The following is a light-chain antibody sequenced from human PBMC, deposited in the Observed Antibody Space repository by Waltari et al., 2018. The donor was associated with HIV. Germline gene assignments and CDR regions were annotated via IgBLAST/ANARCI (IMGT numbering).Light chain of an antibody. V-gene: IGKV3-15*01. Sequence: EIVMTQSPVSLSMSPGERAILSCRASQRVGHNLAWYHQKPGQTPRLLIYGASTRATGIPARFSGSGSGTEFTLTISSLQSEDFALYYCQQYDNWPPRFGQGTKVEIK. CDR3: QQYDNWPPR. CDR1: QRVGHN. CDR2: GAS. J-gene: IGKJ1*01.